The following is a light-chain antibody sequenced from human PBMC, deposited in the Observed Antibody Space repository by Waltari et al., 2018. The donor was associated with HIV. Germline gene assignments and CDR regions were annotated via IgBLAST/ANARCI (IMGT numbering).Light chain of an antibody. CDR3: MQGLQTPQVT. J-gene: IGKJ4*01. V-gene: IGKV2-28*01. Sequence: DIVMTQSPLSLTVTPGEPASISCRSSQNLLDSHGYNYLDWYLQRPGQSPQLLIYLCSNLTSGVPDRFSGGGSGTDFTLKISRVEADDVGVYYCMQGLQTPQVTFGGGTKVEIK. CDR1: QNLLDSHGYNY. CDR2: LCS.